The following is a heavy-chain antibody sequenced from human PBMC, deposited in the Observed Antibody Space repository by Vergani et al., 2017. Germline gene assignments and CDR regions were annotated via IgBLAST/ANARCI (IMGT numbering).Heavy chain of an antibody. V-gene: IGHV1-69-2*01. CDR2: VDPEDGET. CDR3: ATPQTVTTGGMEV. D-gene: IGHD4-17*01. Sequence: EVQLVQSGAEVTKPGATMKISCKVSGYTFTDHYMHWVKQAPGKGLEWMGLVDPEDGETRYAEKFKGRVTIAADTSTDTAHLELSSLRSEDTAVYYCATPQTVTTGGMEVWGQGTTVIVSS. CDR1: GYTFTDHY. J-gene: IGHJ6*02.